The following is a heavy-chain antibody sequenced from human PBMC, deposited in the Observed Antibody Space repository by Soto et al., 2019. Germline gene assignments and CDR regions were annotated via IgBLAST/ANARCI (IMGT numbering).Heavy chain of an antibody. CDR3: ATPLTGNYYFDY. J-gene: IGHJ4*02. Sequence: ASVKVSCKVSGYTLTELSMHWVRQAPGKGLEWMGGFDPEDGETIYAQKFQGRVTMTEDTSTDTAYMELSSLRSEDTAVYYCATPLTGNYYFDYWGQGTLVTVSS. V-gene: IGHV1-24*01. CDR2: FDPEDGET. D-gene: IGHD3-9*01. CDR1: GYTLTELS.